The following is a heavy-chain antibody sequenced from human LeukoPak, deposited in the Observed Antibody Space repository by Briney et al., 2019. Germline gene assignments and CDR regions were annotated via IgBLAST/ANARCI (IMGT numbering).Heavy chain of an antibody. CDR1: GFTFSTYS. CDR3: ARSHYYLDS. J-gene: IGHJ4*02. V-gene: IGHV3-48*01. CDR2: ISTSYSTI. Sequence: GGSLRLSCAASGFTFSTYSMHWVRQAPGKGLEWVSFISTSYSTIYADSVKGRFTTSRDNAKNSVYLQMNSLRAEDTAVYYCARSHYYLDSWGQGTLVTVSS.